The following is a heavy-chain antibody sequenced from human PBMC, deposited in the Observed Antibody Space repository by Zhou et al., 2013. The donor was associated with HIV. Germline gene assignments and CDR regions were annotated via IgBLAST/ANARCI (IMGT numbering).Heavy chain of an antibody. CDR1: GGTFSSYA. CDR3: ARGPQSHLLSYYMDV. V-gene: IGHV1-69*04. Sequence: QVQLVQSGAEVKKPGSSVKVSCKASGGTFSSYAISWVRQAPGQGLEWMGRIIPILGIANYAQKFQGRVTITADKSTSTAYMELSSLRSEDTAVYYCARGPQSHLLSYYMDVWGKGTTVTVSS. CDR2: IIPILGIA. J-gene: IGHJ6*03.